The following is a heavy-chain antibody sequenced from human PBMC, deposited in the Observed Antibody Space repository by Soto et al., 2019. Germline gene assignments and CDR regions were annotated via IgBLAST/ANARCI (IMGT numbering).Heavy chain of an antibody. V-gene: IGHV3-23*01. CDR3: AKRIGDY. J-gene: IGHJ4*02. CDR1: GLTFSSHG. Sequence: EVQLLESGGGLVQTGGSLRLSCAASGLTFSSHGMSWVRQPQGKGLEWVSGISGSGGSTYYADSVKGRFTISRDNSKNTVYLQMNNLRAEDTAVYYCAKRIGDYWGQGTLVTVSS. CDR2: ISGSGGST.